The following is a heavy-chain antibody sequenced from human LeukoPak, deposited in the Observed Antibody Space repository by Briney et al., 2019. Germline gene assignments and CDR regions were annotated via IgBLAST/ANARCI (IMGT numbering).Heavy chain of an antibody. CDR2: INPSGGST. D-gene: IGHD4-17*01. V-gene: IGHV1-46*01. CDR3: ARYGHSPFFDY. J-gene: IGHJ4*02. CDR1: GYTFTNYH. Sequence: ASVKVSCKASGYTFTNYHMNWVRQAPGQGLEWMGIINPSGGSTTNAQKFQARVIMTRDMSTSTVYMDLSSQRSEDTAVYFCARYGHSPFFDYWGQGTLVIVSS.